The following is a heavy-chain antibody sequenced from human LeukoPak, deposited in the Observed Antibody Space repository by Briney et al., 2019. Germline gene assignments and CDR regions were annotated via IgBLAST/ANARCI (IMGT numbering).Heavy chain of an antibody. CDR1: GFTFSDYY. Sequence: GGSLRLSCAASGFTFSDYYMSWIRQAPGKGLEWVSFISSSGSTTYYADSVKGRLTISRDNAKNSLYLQMNSLRAEDTAVYYCARPSGYYYKLDAFDIWGQGTMVTVSS. J-gene: IGHJ3*02. D-gene: IGHD3-22*01. CDR2: ISSSGSTT. V-gene: IGHV3-11*01. CDR3: ARPSGYYYKLDAFDI.